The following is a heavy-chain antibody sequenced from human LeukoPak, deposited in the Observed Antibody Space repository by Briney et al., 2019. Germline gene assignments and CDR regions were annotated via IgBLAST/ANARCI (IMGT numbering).Heavy chain of an antibody. J-gene: IGHJ6*03. CDR1: GYTFTGYY. V-gene: IGHV1-2*02. D-gene: IGHD3-10*01. CDR2: INPNSGGT. Sequence: GASVKVSCKASGYTFTGYYMHWVRQAPGQGLEWMGWINPNSGGTNYAQKFRGRVTMTRDTSISTAYMELSRLRSDDTAVYYCARGVTGIYYYYYMDVWGKGTTVTVSS. CDR3: ARGVTGIYYYYYMDV.